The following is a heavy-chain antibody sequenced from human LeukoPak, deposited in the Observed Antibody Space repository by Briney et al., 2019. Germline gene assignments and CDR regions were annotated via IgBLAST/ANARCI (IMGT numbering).Heavy chain of an antibody. CDR1: RYTFTNYA. V-gene: IGHV1-3*01. J-gene: IGHJ3*02. D-gene: IGHD3-16*01. CDR3: ARFEDTTIITWDAFDI. Sequence: GASVTISCKASRYTFTNYAMHWVRQAPGQRLEWMGWINAGNGNTKSSQKFQGRVTITRDTSASTAYMELSSLKSEDTAVYYCARFEDTTIITWDAFDIWGQGTMVTVSS. CDR2: INAGNGNT.